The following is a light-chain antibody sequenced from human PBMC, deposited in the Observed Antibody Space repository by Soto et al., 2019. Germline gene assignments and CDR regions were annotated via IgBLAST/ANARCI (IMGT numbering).Light chain of an antibody. CDR3: SSYAGSKEV. CDR2: EVS. CDR1: SSDVGGYNY. Sequence: QSALTQPPSASGSPGQSVTISCTGTSSDVGGYNYVSWYQQHPGKAPKLMIYEVSKRPSGVPDRFSGSKSGNTASLTVSGLQAEDEADDYCSSYAGSKEVFGTGTKLTVL. V-gene: IGLV2-8*01. J-gene: IGLJ1*01.